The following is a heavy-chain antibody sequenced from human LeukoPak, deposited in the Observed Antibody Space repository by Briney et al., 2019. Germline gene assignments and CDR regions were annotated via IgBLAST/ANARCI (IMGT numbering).Heavy chain of an antibody. D-gene: IGHD6-6*01. CDR3: ARARPGWFDP. CDR2: IYYSGST. V-gene: IGHV4-59*01. Sequence: SETLSLTCTVSGGSISTYHWSWMRQSPGKGLEWIGYIYYSGSTSYNPSLKSRVTISVDTSKNQFSLKLSSVTAADTAVYYCARARPGWFDPWGQGTLVTVSS. J-gene: IGHJ5*02. CDR1: GGSISTYH.